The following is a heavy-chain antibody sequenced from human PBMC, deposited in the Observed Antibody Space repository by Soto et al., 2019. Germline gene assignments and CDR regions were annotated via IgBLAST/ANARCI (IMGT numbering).Heavy chain of an antibody. CDR3: AKDVKLRRAGYYFDY. J-gene: IGHJ4*02. CDR1: GFTFDDYA. CDR2: ISWNSGSI. Sequence: EVQLVESGGGLVQPGRSLRLSCAASGFTFDDYAMHWVRQAPGKGLEWVSGISWNSGSIGYADSVKGRFTISRDNAKNSRYLQMNSLRAEDTALYYCAKDVKLRRAGYYFDYWGQGTLVTVSS. V-gene: IGHV3-9*01.